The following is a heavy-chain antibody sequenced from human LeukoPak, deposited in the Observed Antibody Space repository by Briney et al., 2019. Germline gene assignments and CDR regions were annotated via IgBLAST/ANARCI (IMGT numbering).Heavy chain of an antibody. V-gene: IGHV4-59*01. Sequence: SETLSLTCTVSGGSISSYYWSWIRQPPGKGLEWIGYIYYSGSTNYNPSLKSRVTISVDTSKNQFSLKLSSATAADTAVYYCAREDCSSTSCLIDYWGQGTLVTVSS. CDR1: GGSISSYY. J-gene: IGHJ4*02. CDR3: AREDCSSTSCLIDY. D-gene: IGHD2-2*01. CDR2: IYYSGST.